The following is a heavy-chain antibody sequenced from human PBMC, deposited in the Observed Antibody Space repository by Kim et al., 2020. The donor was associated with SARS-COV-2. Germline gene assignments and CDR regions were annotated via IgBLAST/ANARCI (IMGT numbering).Heavy chain of an antibody. V-gene: IGHV3-7*01. CDR1: AFTFSTYW. CDR2: IKEDGGEK. J-gene: IGHJ5*02. CDR3: AGGRHMLSMVRENWFDP. D-gene: IGHD3-10*01. Sequence: GGSLRLSCAASAFTFSTYWMTWVRQAPGKGLEWVASIKEDGGEKYYVDSVKGRFTISRDNAQKSVYPQMNSLRVEDTAVYYCAGGRHMLSMVRENWFDPWGQGTLVTVSS.